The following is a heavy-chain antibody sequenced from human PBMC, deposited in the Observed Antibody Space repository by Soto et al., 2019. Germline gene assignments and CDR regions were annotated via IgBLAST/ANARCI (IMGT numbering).Heavy chain of an antibody. CDR2: IYSGGST. CDR1: GFTVSSNY. Sequence: EVPLVESGGGLVQPGGSLRLSCAASGFTVSSNYMSWVRQAPGKGLEWVSVIYSGGSTYYADSVKGRFTISRDNSKNTLYLQMNSLRAEDTAVYYCATTVTTGDFDYWGQGTLVTVSS. V-gene: IGHV3-66*01. D-gene: IGHD4-17*01. J-gene: IGHJ4*02. CDR3: ATTVTTGDFDY.